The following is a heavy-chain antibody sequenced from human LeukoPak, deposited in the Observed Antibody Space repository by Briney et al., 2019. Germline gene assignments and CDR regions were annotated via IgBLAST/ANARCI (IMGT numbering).Heavy chain of an antibody. Sequence: PGGSLRLSCTASGFTVSSNYMSWVRQAPGKGLEWVSVIYSGGGTHYADSVKGGFTISRDDSKNTLYLQMNSLRAEDTAVFYCARGSTGFPYFDYWGQGTLVTVSS. V-gene: IGHV3-66*01. D-gene: IGHD3-9*01. CDR3: ARGSTGFPYFDY. J-gene: IGHJ4*02. CDR1: GFTVSSNY. CDR2: IYSGGGT.